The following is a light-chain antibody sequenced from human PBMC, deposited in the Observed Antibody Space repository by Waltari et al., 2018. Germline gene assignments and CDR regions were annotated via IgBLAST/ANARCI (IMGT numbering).Light chain of an antibody. CDR3: QQSSSFPIT. J-gene: IGKJ5*01. V-gene: IGKV1-39*01. Sequence: DIQMTQSPSSLSASVGDRVTITCRTSQSINSFLNWYHQKPGKPPKLLIYGASSLQSGVPSRFSGSGSGTDFTLTISSLQPEDFATYYCQQSSSFPITFGQGTRLEI. CDR2: GAS. CDR1: QSINSF.